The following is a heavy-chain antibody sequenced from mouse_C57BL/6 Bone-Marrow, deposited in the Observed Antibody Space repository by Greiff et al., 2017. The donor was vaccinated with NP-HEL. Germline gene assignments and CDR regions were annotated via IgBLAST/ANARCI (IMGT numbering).Heavy chain of an antibody. Sequence: VKLQESGAELARPGASVKLSCKASGYTFTSYGISWVKQRTGQGLEWIGEIYPRSGNTYYNEKFKGKATLTADKSSSTAYMELRSLTSEDSAVYFCARGPPSYYYGSSYWWYFDVWGTGTTVTVSS. CDR2: IYPRSGNT. V-gene: IGHV1-81*01. D-gene: IGHD1-1*01. CDR3: ARGPPSYYYGSSYWWYFDV. CDR1: GYTFTSYG. J-gene: IGHJ1*03.